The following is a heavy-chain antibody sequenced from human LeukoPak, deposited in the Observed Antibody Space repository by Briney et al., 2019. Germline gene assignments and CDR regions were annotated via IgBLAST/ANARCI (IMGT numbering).Heavy chain of an antibody. CDR2: IIPIFGTA. CDR1: GGTFSSYP. V-gene: IGHV1-69*13. D-gene: IGHD3-22*01. J-gene: IGHJ3*02. Sequence: ASVKVSCKASGGTFSSYPISWVRQAPGQGLEWMGGIIPIFGTANYAQKFQGRVTITADESTSTAYMELSSLRSEDTAVYYCARRAYYDSSGYPPAAFDIWGQGTMVTVSS. CDR3: ARRAYYDSSGYPPAAFDI.